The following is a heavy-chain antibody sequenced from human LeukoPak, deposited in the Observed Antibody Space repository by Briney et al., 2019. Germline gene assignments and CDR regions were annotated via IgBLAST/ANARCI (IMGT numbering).Heavy chain of an antibody. V-gene: IGHV3-48*03. J-gene: IGHJ3*02. CDR2: IGRSGSTV. Sequence: GGSLRLSCAASGFTFSTYEMNWVRQAPGKGLEWVSYIGRSGSTVYYADSVKGRFTISRDNAKNSLYLQMNSLRDEDTAVYYCARDTPEYGDSPDAFDIWGQGTMVTVSS. D-gene: IGHD4-17*01. CDR1: GFTFSTYE. CDR3: ARDTPEYGDSPDAFDI.